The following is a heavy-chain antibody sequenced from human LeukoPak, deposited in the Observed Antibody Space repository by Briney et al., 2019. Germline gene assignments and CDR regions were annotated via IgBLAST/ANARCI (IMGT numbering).Heavy chain of an antibody. CDR1: GETYNSYW. CDR2: IYPIESKT. V-gene: IGHV5-51*01. J-gene: IGHJ4*02. D-gene: IGHD5-24*01. CDR3: ATRDGYNLLS. Sequence: GESLKISCTGSGETYNSYWIGWVRQMPGKRLECIGIIYPIESKTKYSQSFEGQVTISADKSINTAYLQWTSLKASDTAMYFCATRDGYNLLSWGQGTLVTVSS.